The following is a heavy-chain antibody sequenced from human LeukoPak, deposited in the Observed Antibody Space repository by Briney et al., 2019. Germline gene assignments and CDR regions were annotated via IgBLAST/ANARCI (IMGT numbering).Heavy chain of an antibody. D-gene: IGHD2-2*01. V-gene: IGHV1-8*03. CDR3: ARLPLGYCSSTSCYSY. Sequence: GASVKVSRKASGYTFTSYDINWVRQATGQGLEWMGWMNPNSGNTGYAQKFQGRVTITRNTSISTAYMELSSLRSEDTAVYYCARLPLGYCSSTSCYSYWGQGTLVTVSS. CDR2: MNPNSGNT. CDR1: GYTFTSYD. J-gene: IGHJ4*02.